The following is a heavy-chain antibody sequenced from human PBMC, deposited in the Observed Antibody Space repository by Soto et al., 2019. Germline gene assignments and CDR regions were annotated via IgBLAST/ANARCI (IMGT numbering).Heavy chain of an antibody. J-gene: IGHJ4*02. D-gene: IGHD2-15*01. CDR3: ARSARDCSGGSCYSINKPGSFDY. CDR2: ISSSSSTI. CDR1: GFTFSSYS. Sequence: EVQLVESGGGLVQPGGSLRLSCAASGFTFSSYSMNWVRQAPGKGLEWVSYISSSSSTIYYADSVKGRFTISRDNAKNSLYLQMNSLRDEDTAVYYCARSARDCSGGSCYSINKPGSFDYWGQGTLVTVSS. V-gene: IGHV3-48*02.